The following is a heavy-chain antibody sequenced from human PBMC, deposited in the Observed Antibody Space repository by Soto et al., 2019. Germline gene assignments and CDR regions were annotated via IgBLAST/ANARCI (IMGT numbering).Heavy chain of an antibody. CDR2: IKQDGSEK. CDR1: GFTFSSYW. CDR3: ARLSVTFGELLYYFDY. Sequence: GGSLRLSCAASGFTFSSYWMSWVRQAPGKGLEWVANIKQDGSEKYYVDSVKGRFTISRDNAKNSLYLQMNSLRAEDTAVYYCARLSVTFGELLYYFDYWGQGTLVTVSS. D-gene: IGHD3-10*01. V-gene: IGHV3-7*03. J-gene: IGHJ4*02.